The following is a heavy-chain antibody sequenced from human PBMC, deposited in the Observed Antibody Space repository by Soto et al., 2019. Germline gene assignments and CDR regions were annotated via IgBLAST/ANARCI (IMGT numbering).Heavy chain of an antibody. CDR1: GYTFTSYY. Sequence: GASVKVSCKASGYTFTSYYMHWVRQAPGQGLEWMGIINPSGGSTSYAQKFQGRVTMTRDTSTSTVYMELSSLRSEDTAVYYCAGTAYSSSWRHLFDYWGQGTLVTVSS. CDR2: INPSGGST. D-gene: IGHD6-13*01. CDR3: AGTAYSSSWRHLFDY. V-gene: IGHV1-46*01. J-gene: IGHJ4*02.